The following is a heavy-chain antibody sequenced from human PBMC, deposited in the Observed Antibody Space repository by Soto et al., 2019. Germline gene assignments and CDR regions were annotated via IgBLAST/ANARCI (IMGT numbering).Heavy chain of an antibody. Sequence: QVTLKESGPVLVKPTETLTLRCTVSGLSITDSEMGVSWIRQPPGQPLEWLAHIDSSGEKSYRTCLKSRLAISKDTSTSQIVLTMTNMDPADKATSYCARRHLAVAVSPWFDPWGQGIPVTVSS. V-gene: IGHV2-26*01. CDR3: ARRHLAVAVSPWFDP. CDR1: GLSITDSEMG. CDR2: IDSSGEK. D-gene: IGHD6-19*01. J-gene: IGHJ5*02.